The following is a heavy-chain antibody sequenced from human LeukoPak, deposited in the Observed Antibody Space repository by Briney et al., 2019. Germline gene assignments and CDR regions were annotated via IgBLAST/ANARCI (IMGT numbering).Heavy chain of an antibody. CDR1: GFTFNNYA. Sequence: GGSLRLSCAASGFTFNNYAMSWVRQAPGKGLEWVSVIYFDSSTYYADSVKGRFTISRDDSKNTLFLQMSYLRVEDTAVYYCARAPGTTLHYGGLDVWGQGTTVTASS. CDR3: ARAPGTTLHYGGLDV. CDR2: IYFDSST. J-gene: IGHJ6*02. V-gene: IGHV3-66*01. D-gene: IGHD4-17*01.